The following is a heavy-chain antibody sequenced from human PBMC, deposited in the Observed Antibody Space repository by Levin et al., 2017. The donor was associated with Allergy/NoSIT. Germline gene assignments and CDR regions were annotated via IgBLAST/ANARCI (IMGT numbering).Heavy chain of an antibody. CDR3: ARLYSGYRGWFDP. J-gene: IGHJ5*02. V-gene: IGHV1-2*06. CDR1: GYTFTGYY. D-gene: IGHD5-12*01. CDR2: INPNSGGT. Sequence: GESLKISCKASGYTFTGYYMHWVRQAPGQGLEWMGRINPNSGGTNYAQKFQGRVTMTRDTSISTAYMELSRLRSDDTAVYYCARLYSGYRGWFDPWGQGTLVTVSS.